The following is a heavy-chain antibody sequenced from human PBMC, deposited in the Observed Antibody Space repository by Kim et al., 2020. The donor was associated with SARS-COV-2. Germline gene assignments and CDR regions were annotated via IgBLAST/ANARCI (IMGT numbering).Heavy chain of an antibody. Sequence: GGSLRLSCAASGFTFDDYAMHWVRQAPGKGLEWVSGISWNSGSIGYADSVKGRFTISRDNAKNSLYLQMNSLRAEDTALYYCAKDGNYVIAVAGTGSYFDYWGQGTLVTVSS. D-gene: IGHD6-19*01. CDR3: AKDGNYVIAVAGTGSYFDY. V-gene: IGHV3-9*01. J-gene: IGHJ4*02. CDR1: GFTFDDYA. CDR2: ISWNSGSI.